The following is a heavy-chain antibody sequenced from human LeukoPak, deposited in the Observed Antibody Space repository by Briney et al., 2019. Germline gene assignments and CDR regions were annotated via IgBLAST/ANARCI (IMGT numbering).Heavy chain of an antibody. CDR3: VRHVGSTWGTFDY. V-gene: IGHV5-51*01. D-gene: IGHD6-13*01. Sequence: GESLKISCKGSAYSFTSYWIGWVRQMPGKGLEWMGIIYAYDSDTRYSPSFQGQVTISADKSISTAYLQWSSLKASDTAMYYYVRHVGSTWGTFDYWGQGTLVTVSS. CDR1: AYSFTSYW. CDR2: IYAYDSDT. J-gene: IGHJ4*02.